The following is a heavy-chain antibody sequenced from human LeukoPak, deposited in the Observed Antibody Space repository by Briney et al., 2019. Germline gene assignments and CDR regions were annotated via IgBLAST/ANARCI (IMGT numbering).Heavy chain of an antibody. D-gene: IGHD6-13*01. V-gene: IGHV4-61*02. Sequence: SQTLSLTCTVSGGSISSGSYYWSWIRQPAGKGLEWIGRIYTSGSTNYNPSLKSRVTISVDTSKNQFSLKLSSVTAADTAVYYCARAHSSSWSAFIDYWGQGTLVTVSS. CDR3: ARAHSSSWSAFIDY. J-gene: IGHJ4*02. CDR2: IYTSGST. CDR1: GGSISSGSYY.